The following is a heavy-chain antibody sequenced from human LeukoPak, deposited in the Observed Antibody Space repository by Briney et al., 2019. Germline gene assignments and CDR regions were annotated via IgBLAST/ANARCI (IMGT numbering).Heavy chain of an antibody. Sequence: SQTLSLTCTFSGGSISSYYGIWIRQPAGKGLELIGRIYTSGSTNYNPSLKSRVTMSVDTSKNQLSLKLSSVTAADTAVYYCARIQYCSSTSCYAGVHWFDHWGQGTLVTVSS. CDR2: IYTSGST. J-gene: IGHJ5*02. V-gene: IGHV4-4*07. D-gene: IGHD2-2*01. CDR3: ARIQYCSSTSCYAGVHWFDH. CDR1: GGSISSYY.